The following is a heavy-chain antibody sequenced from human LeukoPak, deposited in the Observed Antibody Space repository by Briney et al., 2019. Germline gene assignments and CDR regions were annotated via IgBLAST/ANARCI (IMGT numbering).Heavy chain of an antibody. CDR1: GYSFTTYW. D-gene: IGHD3-10*01. Sequence: GESLKISCKGSGYSFTTYWISWVRQMPGKGVEWMGRIDPSDSYTNYSPSFQGHVTISADKSISTAYLQWSSLKASDSAMYYCARHYGSLFDYWGQGTLVTVSS. CDR2: IDPSDSYT. CDR3: ARHYGSLFDY. J-gene: IGHJ4*02. V-gene: IGHV5-10-1*01.